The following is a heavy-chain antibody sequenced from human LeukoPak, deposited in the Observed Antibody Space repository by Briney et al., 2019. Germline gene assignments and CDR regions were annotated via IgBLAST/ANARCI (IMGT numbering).Heavy chain of an antibody. CDR2: IKQDGSEK. Sequence: PGGSLRFSCAASGFTFSSYWMSWVRQAPGKGLEWVANIKQDGSEKYYVDSVKGRFTISRDNAKNSLYLQMNSLRAEDTAVYYCARDFPDYSNYDYGQNYYYYYMDVWGKGTTVTVSS. D-gene: IGHD4-11*01. V-gene: IGHV3-7*01. CDR1: GFTFSSYW. J-gene: IGHJ6*03. CDR3: ARDFPDYSNYDYGQNYYYYYMDV.